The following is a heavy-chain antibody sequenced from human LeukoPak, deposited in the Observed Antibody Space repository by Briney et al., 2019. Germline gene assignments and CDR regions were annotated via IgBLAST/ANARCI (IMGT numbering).Heavy chain of an antibody. D-gene: IGHD6-13*01. CDR2: IYHSGST. Sequence: PSETLSLTCGVSGGSISNTNWWTWVRQPPGKGLEWIGEIYHSGSTNYNPSLKSRVTISVDKSKNQFSLKLSSVTAADTAVYYCARARYSSSWACDYWGQGTLVTVSS. J-gene: IGHJ4*02. CDR3: ARARYSSSWACDY. V-gene: IGHV4/OR15-8*01. CDR1: GGSISNTNW.